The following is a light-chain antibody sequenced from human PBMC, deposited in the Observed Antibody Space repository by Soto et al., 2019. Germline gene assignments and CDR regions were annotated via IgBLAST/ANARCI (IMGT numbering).Light chain of an antibody. CDR1: QSVSSNF. CDR3: QQHSHWPPWT. Sequence: EIVLTQSPGTLSLSPGERATLSCRASQSVSSNFLAWYQEKPGQAPRLLIYGASSRATGIPERFSGSGSGTDFTLTISRLEPEDFAVYYCQQHSHWPPWTFGQGTRVEIQ. V-gene: IGKV3D-20*02. J-gene: IGKJ1*01. CDR2: GAS.